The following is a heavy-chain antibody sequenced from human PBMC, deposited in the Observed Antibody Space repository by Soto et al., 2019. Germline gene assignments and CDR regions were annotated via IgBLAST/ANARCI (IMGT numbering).Heavy chain of an antibody. D-gene: IGHD3-10*01. CDR1: GGSISSSNW. J-gene: IGHJ4*02. CDR2: IYHSGST. CDR3: ARAEQSRDYYGSGTTSD. V-gene: IGHV4-4*02. Sequence: QVQLQESGPRLVKPSGTLSLTCAVSGGSISSSNWWTWVRQPPGKGLEWIGEIYHSGSTNYNPSLESRVTLFVDKSKNQFSLRLSSVTAAETAIYYCARAEQSRDYYGSGTTSDWGQGTLVTVSS.